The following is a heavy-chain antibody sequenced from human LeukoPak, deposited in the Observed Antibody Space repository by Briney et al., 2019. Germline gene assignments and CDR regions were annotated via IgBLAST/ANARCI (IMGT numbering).Heavy chain of an antibody. V-gene: IGHV1-2*06. Sequence: ASVKVSCKASGYTFTGYYMHWVRQAPGQGLEWMVRINPNSGGRNYAQKFQGRVTMNRHTNISTAYMELSRLRSDDTAVYYCARDLEITMIVVVTPSFDYWGQGTLVTVSS. CDR2: INPNSGGR. D-gene: IGHD3-22*01. CDR1: GYTFTGYY. J-gene: IGHJ4*02. CDR3: ARDLEITMIVVVTPSFDY.